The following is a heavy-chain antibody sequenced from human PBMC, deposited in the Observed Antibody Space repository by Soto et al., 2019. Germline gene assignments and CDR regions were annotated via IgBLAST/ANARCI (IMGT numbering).Heavy chain of an antibody. CDR2: INHSGST. J-gene: IGHJ5*02. Sequence: SETLSLTCAVYGGSFSGYYWSWIRQPPGKGLEWIGEINHSGSTNYNPSLKSRVTISVDTSKNQFSLKLSSVTAADTAVYYCARGIDPDYYYDSSGYSNWFDPWGQGTLVTVS. D-gene: IGHD3-22*01. CDR3: ARGIDPDYYYDSSGYSNWFDP. V-gene: IGHV4-34*01. CDR1: GGSFSGYY.